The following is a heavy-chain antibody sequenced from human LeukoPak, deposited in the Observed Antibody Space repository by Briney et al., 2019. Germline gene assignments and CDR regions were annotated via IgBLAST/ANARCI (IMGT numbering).Heavy chain of an antibody. CDR1: GFTSSRYA. J-gene: IGHJ6*02. D-gene: IGHD1-26*01. CDR3: ANSPTSTATTFYGMDV. V-gene: IGHV3-23*01. Sequence: GGSLRLPCAASGFTSSRYAMNWVRQAPGKGLEWVSTVRSSDGYTYYADSVRGRFTISGDDSKTTVYLQMNSLRAEDTAVYYCANSPTSTATTFYGMDVWGRGTTVTVSS. CDR2: VRSSDGYT.